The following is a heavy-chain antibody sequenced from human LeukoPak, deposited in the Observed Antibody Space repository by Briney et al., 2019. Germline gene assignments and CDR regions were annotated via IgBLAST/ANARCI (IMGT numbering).Heavy chain of an antibody. Sequence: ETLSLTCTVSGGSISSGSYYWGWIRQPPGKGLEWIGSISYTWNTYYNPSLRSRVTVSVDTSKNQFSLRLTSVTAADTAVYYCARLPNIGGFYWYFDLWGRGTLVSVSS. CDR3: ARLPNIGGFYWYFDL. J-gene: IGHJ2*01. CDR2: ISYTWNT. CDR1: GGSISSGSYY. D-gene: IGHD2/OR15-2a*01. V-gene: IGHV4-39*01.